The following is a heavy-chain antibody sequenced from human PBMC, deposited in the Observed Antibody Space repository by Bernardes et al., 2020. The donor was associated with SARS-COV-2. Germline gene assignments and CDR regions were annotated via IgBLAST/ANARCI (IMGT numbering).Heavy chain of an antibody. CDR3: VRGTIAWAGNDY. Sequence: GGSLRLSCAASGFTFSSHWMHWVRQVPGKGLVWVSRLNPDGSITHYADSVKGRVAISRDNARNTLYLQMNSLRTEDTAVYYCVRGTIAWAGNDYWGQGTLVTVSS. V-gene: IGHV3-74*01. CDR1: GFTFSSHW. D-gene: IGHD2-21*01. CDR2: LNPDGSIT. J-gene: IGHJ4*02.